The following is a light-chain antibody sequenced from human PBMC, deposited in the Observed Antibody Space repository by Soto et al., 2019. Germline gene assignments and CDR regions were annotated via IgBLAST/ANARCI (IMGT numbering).Light chain of an antibody. V-gene: IGKV4-1*01. CDR3: HQYNGIPWT. CDR1: QSVLHSPNNKNY. Sequence: DIVMTQSPDSLAVSLGERATINCKSSQSVLHSPNNKNYLAWYQQQPGQPTKLLIYWASTRESGVPDRFSGSGSGTDFTLTISSLQAEDVAVYYCHQYNGIPWTFGQGTKVEIK. J-gene: IGKJ1*01. CDR2: WAS.